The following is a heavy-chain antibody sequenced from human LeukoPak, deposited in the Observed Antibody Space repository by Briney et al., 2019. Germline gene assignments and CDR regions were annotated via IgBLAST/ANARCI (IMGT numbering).Heavy chain of an antibody. CDR3: ARGITMVRGPSLNWFDP. D-gene: IGHD3-10*01. V-gene: IGHV4-38-2*02. CDR2: IYHSGST. Sequence: SETLSLTCTVSGYSISSGYYWGWIRQPPGKGLEWIGSIYHSGSTYYNPSLKSRVTISVDTSKNQFSLKLSSVTATDTAVYYCARGITMVRGPSLNWFDPWGQGTLVTISS. CDR1: GYSISSGYY. J-gene: IGHJ5*02.